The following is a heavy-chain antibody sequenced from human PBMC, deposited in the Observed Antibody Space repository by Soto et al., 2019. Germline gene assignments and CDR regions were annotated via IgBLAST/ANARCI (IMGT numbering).Heavy chain of an antibody. CDR1: GGTFSTYT. D-gene: IGHD2-2*01. CDR3: AREDIVVVPAAIAGIYYYYGMDV. J-gene: IGHJ6*02. V-gene: IGHV1-69*04. Sequence: GASVKVSCKSSGGTFSTYTITWVRQAPGQGLEWMGRIIPILGIANYAQKFQGRVTITADKSTSTAYMGLSSLRSEDTAVYYCAREDIVVVPAAIAGIYYYYGMDVWGQGTTVTVSS. CDR2: IIPILGIA.